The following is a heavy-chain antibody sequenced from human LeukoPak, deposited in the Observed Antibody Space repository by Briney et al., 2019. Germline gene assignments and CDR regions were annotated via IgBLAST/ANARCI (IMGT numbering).Heavy chain of an antibody. J-gene: IGHJ4*02. CDR1: GFTFSSYE. V-gene: IGHV3-48*03. D-gene: IGHD5-12*01. CDR2: ISSSGSTI. Sequence: GGSLRLSCAASGFTFSSYEMNWVRQAPGKGLEWVSYISSSGSTIYYADSVKGRFTISRDNSKNTLYLQMNSLRAEDTAVYYCARGPSGYHNTGGQGTLVTVSS. CDR3: ARGPSGYHNT.